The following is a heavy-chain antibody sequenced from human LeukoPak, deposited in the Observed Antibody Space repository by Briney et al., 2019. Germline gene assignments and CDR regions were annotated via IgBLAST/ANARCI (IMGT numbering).Heavy chain of an antibody. D-gene: IGHD3-9*01. CDR1: GGSISSYY. CDR2: IYYSGST. CDR3: ARLFDPMAFDI. Sequence: SETLSLTCTVSGGSISSYYWSWIRQPPGKGLEWIGYIYYSGSTNYNPSLKSRVTISVDTSKNQFSLKLSSVTAADTAVYYCARLFDPMAFDIWGQGTMVTVSS. V-gene: IGHV4-59*01. J-gene: IGHJ3*02.